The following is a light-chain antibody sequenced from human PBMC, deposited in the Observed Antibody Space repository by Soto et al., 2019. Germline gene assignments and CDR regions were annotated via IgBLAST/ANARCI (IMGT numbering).Light chain of an antibody. CDR1: SSDVGGYNY. CDR2: EVS. J-gene: IGLJ1*01. CDR3: SSYAGSNNLYV. Sequence: TQPPSASGSPGQSVTISCTGTSSDVGGYNYVSWYQQHPGKAPNLMIYEVSKRPSGVPDRFSGSKSGNTASLTVSGLQAEDEADYYCSSYAGSNNLYVFGTGTKVTVL. V-gene: IGLV2-8*01.